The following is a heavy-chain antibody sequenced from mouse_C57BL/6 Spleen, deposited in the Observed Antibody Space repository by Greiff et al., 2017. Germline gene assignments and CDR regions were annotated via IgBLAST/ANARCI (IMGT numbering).Heavy chain of an antibody. CDR3: ARRGGTGYYFDY. J-gene: IGHJ2*01. Sequence: VQLQQSGPELVKPGASVKISCKASGYSFTGYYMNWVKQSPEKSLEWIGEINPSTGGTTYNQKFKAKATLTVDKSSSTAYLQLKSLTSEDSAVYYCARRGGTGYYFDYWGQGTTLTVSS. CDR2: INPSTGGT. CDR1: GYSFTGYY. V-gene: IGHV1-42*01. D-gene: IGHD4-1*01.